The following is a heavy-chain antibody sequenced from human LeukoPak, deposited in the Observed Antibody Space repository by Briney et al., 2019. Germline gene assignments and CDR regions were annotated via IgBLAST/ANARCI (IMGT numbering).Heavy chain of an antibody. CDR3: ARGRGYCSSTSCYARYFDL. CDR2: INHSGST. Sequence: SETLSLTCAVYGGSFSGYYWSWIRQPPGKGLEWIGEINHSGSTNYNPSLKSRVTISVDTSKNQFSLKLSSVAAADTAVYYCARGRGYCSSTSCYARYFDLWGRGTLVTVSS. CDR1: GGSFSGYY. V-gene: IGHV4-34*01. J-gene: IGHJ2*01. D-gene: IGHD2-2*01.